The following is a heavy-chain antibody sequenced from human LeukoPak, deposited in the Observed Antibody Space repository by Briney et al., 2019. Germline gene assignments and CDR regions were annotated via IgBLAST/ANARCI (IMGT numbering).Heavy chain of an antibody. Sequence: PSETLSLTCAVYGGSFSGYYWSWIRQPPRKGLEWIGEINHSGSTNYNPSLKGRVTISVDTSKNQFSLKLSSVTAADTAVYYCARGTGDIVVVVAATHFDYWGQGTLVTVSS. D-gene: IGHD2-15*01. V-gene: IGHV4-34*01. CDR3: ARGTGDIVVVVAATHFDY. CDR1: GGSFSGYY. J-gene: IGHJ4*02. CDR2: INHSGST.